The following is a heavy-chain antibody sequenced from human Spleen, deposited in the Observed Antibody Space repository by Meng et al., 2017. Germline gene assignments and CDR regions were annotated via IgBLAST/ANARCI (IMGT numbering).Heavy chain of an antibody. Sequence: GESLKISCAASGFTFSSYGMHWVRQAPGKGLEWVAVIWYDGSNKYYADSVKGRFTISRDNSKNTLYLQMNSLRAEDTAVYYCARIEMATTYLDYWGQGTLVTVSS. J-gene: IGHJ4*02. CDR1: GFTFSSYG. CDR3: ARIEMATTYLDY. CDR2: IWYDGSNK. V-gene: IGHV3-33*01. D-gene: IGHD5-24*01.